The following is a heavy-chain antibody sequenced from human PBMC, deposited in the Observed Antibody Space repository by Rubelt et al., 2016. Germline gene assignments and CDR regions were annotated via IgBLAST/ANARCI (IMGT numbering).Heavy chain of an antibody. J-gene: IGHJ4*02. V-gene: IGHV4-38-2*02. D-gene: IGHD2-15*01. CDR3: ARHRGCSAGRCYLDF. CDR2: IYSSGTT. CDR1: GYSINSGYF. Sequence: QVLLQESGPGLVKPSETLSLTCTVSGYSINSGYFWGWIRQSPGQGLEWIAAIYSSGTTYYGPSPRSRVTISVDTSKNQNALNSNSVTAADTAVYYCARHRGCSAGRCYLDFWGQGTLVTVSS.